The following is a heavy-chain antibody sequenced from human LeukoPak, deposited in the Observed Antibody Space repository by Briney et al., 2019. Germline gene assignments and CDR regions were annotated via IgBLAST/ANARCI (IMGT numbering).Heavy chain of an antibody. D-gene: IGHD6-19*01. CDR1: GGSISSYY. CDR3: AREMGIAVAGTRWFDP. Sequence: PSETLSLTCTVSGGSISSYYWSWIRQPAGKGLEWIGRIYTSGSTNYNPSLKSRVTMSVDTSKNQFSLKLSSVTAAGTAVYYCAREMGIAVAGTRWFDPWGQGTLVTVSS. V-gene: IGHV4-4*07. CDR2: IYTSGST. J-gene: IGHJ5*02.